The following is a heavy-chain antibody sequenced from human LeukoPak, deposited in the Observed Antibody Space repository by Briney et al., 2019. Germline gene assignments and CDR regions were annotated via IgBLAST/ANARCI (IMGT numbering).Heavy chain of an antibody. D-gene: IGHD4-17*01. V-gene: IGHV3-30*02. CDR2: IRYDGSNK. J-gene: IGHJ4*02. CDR1: GFTFSSYG. Sequence: GGSLRLSCAASGFTFSSYGMHWVRQAPGKGLEWVAFIRYDGSNKYYADSVKGRFTISRDNSKNTLYLQMNSLRAEDTAVYYCARRAGYGDYPSKVDYWGQGTLVTVSS. CDR3: ARRAGYGDYPSKVDY.